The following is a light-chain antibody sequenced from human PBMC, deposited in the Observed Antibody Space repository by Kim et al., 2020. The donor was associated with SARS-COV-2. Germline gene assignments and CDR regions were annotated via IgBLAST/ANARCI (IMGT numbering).Light chain of an antibody. Sequence: GQSITISCTGNSSDIGGYNYVSWYQQHPGKAPKLMIYDVSKRPSGVSVRFSGSKSGNTASLTISGLQAEDEADYYCNSYTSGNTRVFGTGTKVTVL. CDR2: DVS. CDR3: NSYTSGNTRV. CDR1: SSDIGGYNY. V-gene: IGLV2-14*04. J-gene: IGLJ1*01.